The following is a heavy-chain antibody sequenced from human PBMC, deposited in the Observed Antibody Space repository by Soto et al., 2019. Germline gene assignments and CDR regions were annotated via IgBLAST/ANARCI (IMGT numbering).Heavy chain of an antibody. CDR3: ARTYYYDSTGYYRTFDY. D-gene: IGHD3-22*01. Sequence: GESLKISCAASGFTFGSYAMSWVRLAPGKGLEWVSVAGPSGSSTFYADSVRGRFTISRDNVENTLYLQMNSLRVADTALYFCARTYYYDSTGYYRTFDYWGQGTLVTVSS. J-gene: IGHJ4*02. V-gene: IGHV3-23*01. CDR1: GFTFGSYA. CDR2: AGPSGSST.